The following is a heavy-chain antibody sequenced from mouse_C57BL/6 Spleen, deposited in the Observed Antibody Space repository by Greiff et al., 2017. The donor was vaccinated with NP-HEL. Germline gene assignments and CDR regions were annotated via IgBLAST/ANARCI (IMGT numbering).Heavy chain of an antibody. V-gene: IGHV1-26*01. CDR1: GYTFTDYY. CDR2: INPNNGGT. Sequence: EVQLQQSGPELVKPGASVKISCKASGYTFTDYYMNWVKQSHGKSLEWIGDINPNNGGTSYNQKFKGKATLTVDKSSSTAYMELRSLTSEDSAVYYCARGDHYYGSIRYFDVWGTGTTVTVSS. CDR3: ARGDHYYGSIRYFDV. D-gene: IGHD1-1*01. J-gene: IGHJ1*03.